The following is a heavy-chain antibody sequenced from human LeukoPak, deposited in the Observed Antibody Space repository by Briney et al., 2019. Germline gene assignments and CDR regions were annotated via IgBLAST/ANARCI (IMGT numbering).Heavy chain of an antibody. CDR2: SYHSGST. J-gene: IGHJ6*02. V-gene: IGHV4-59*01. D-gene: IGHD6-19*01. Sequence: PSETLSLTCTVSGGSISNYYLSWIRQPPGKGLQWIGFSYHSGSTNYNPSLKSRVTISVDTSKNQFSLKLSSVTAADAAVYYCARVAARIAVAGTAPRDYYGMDVWGQGTTVTVSS. CDR3: ARVAARIAVAGTAPRDYYGMDV. CDR1: GGSISNYY.